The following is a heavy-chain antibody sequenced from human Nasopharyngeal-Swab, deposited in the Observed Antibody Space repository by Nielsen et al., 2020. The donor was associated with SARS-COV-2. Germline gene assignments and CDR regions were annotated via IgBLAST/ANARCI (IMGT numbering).Heavy chain of an antibody. CDR3: AREYGYSYGYICDY. V-gene: IGHV3-30*03. J-gene: IGHJ4*02. CDR1: GFIFSSYG. D-gene: IGHD5-18*01. CDR2: ISYDGINK. Sequence: GGSLRLSCAASGFIFSSYGMHWVRQAPGKGLEWVAVISYDGINKYNADSVKGRFTISRDNSKDTLYLQMNSLRAEDTAVYYCAREYGYSYGYICDYWGQGTLVTVSS.